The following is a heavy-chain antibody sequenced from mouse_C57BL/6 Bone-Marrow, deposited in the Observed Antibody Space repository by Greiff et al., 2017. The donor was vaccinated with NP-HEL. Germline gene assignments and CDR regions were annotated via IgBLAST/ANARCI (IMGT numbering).Heavy chain of an antibody. CDR1: GYTFTDYY. V-gene: IGHV1-26*01. J-gene: IGHJ2*01. CDR2: INPNNGGT. CDR3: ARWSVLATVVAPLVDY. D-gene: IGHD1-1*01. Sequence: VQLQQSGPELVKPGASVKISCKASGYTFTDYYMNWVKQSHGKSLEWIGDINPNNGGTSYNQKFKGKATLTVDKSSSTAYMELRSLTSEDSAVYYCARWSVLATVVAPLVDYWGQGTTLTVSS.